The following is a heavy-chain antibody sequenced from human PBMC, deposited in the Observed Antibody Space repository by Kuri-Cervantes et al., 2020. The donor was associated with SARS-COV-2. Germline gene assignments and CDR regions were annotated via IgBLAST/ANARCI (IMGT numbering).Heavy chain of an antibody. CDR2: IYYSGST. Sequence: SETLSLTCAVYGGSFSGYYWSWIRQPPGKGLEWIGYIYYSGSTNYNPSLKSRVTISVDTSKNQFSLKLSSVTAADTAVYYCARVHARLQDYYYGMDVWGQGTTVTVSS. CDR1: GGSFSGYY. V-gene: IGHV4-59*01. CDR3: ARVHARLQDYYYGMDV. D-gene: IGHD4-11*01. J-gene: IGHJ6*02.